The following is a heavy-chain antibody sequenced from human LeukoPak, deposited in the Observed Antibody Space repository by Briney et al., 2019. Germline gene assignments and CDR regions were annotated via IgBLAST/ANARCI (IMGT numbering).Heavy chain of an antibody. CDR3: AKTTYYYDSSGYYPFDY. D-gene: IGHD3-22*01. CDR2: ISGSGGST. V-gene: IGHV3-23*01. Sequence: GGSLRLSCAASGFTFSSYAMSWVRQAPGKGLEWVSAISGSGGSTYYADSVKGRFTISRDNAKNSLYLQMNSLRAEDTALYYCAKTTYYYDSSGYYPFDYWGQGTLVTVSS. CDR1: GFTFSSYA. J-gene: IGHJ4*02.